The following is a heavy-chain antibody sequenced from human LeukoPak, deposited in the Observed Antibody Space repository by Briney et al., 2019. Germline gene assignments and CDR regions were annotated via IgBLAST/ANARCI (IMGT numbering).Heavy chain of an antibody. CDR1: GFTFSSYE. D-gene: IGHD1-26*01. CDR2: ISSSGSTI. Sequence: PGGSLRLSCAASGFTFSSYEMNWVRQAPGKGLEWVSYISSSGSTIYYADSVKGRFTISRDNSKHMVYLQMNSLTTADTAVYYCARSYSLPEYWGQGTLVAVSP. CDR3: ARSYSLPEY. J-gene: IGHJ4*02. V-gene: IGHV3-48*03.